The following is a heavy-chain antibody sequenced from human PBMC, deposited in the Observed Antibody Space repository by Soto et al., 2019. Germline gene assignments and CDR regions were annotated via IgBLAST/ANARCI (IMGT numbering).Heavy chain of an antibody. D-gene: IGHD5-18*01. CDR1: GGSISSGGYS. Sequence: SETLSLTCAVSGGSISSGGYSWSWIRQPPGKGLEWIGYIYHSGSTYYNPSLKSRVTISVDRSKNQFSLKLRSVTAADTAVYYCARAAQYSYGYYFDYWGQGTLVTVSS. J-gene: IGHJ4*02. CDR3: ARAAQYSYGYYFDY. CDR2: IYHSGST. V-gene: IGHV4-30-2*01.